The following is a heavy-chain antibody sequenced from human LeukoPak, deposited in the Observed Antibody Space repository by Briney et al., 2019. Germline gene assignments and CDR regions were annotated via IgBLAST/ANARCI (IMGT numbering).Heavy chain of an antibody. Sequence: KPGGSLRLSCAASGFTFSKTWMSWVRQAPGKGLEWVGRSQSNTDGGTSNYAAPVKGRFTISRDDSKNTLYLQMNSLRAEDTAVYYCARDWGSGNSYYFDYWGQGTLVTVSS. V-gene: IGHV3-15*01. D-gene: IGHD3-10*01. CDR1: GFTFSKTW. CDR2: SQSNTDGGTS. J-gene: IGHJ4*02. CDR3: ARDWGSGNSYYFDY.